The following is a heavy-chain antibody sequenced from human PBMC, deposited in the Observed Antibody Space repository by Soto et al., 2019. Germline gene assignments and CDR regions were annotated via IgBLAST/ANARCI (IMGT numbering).Heavy chain of an antibody. CDR1: GGTFSSYT. CDR2: IIPILGIA. CDR3: ARDPHYGGNSAYAFDI. D-gene: IGHD4-17*01. J-gene: IGHJ3*02. V-gene: IGHV1-69*08. Sequence: QVQLVQSGAEGKKPGSSVKVSCKASGGTFSSYTISWVRQAPGQGLEWMGRIIPILGIANYAQKFQGRVTIHXXKXPXXAYRELRSLRSEDTAVYSCARDPHYGGNSAYAFDIWGQGTMVTVSS.